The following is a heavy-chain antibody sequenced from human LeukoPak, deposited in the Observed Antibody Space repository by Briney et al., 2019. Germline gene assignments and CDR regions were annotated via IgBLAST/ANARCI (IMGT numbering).Heavy chain of an antibody. CDR3: ARDWGVGGRPGYMDV. D-gene: IGHD6-6*01. V-gene: IGHV4-61*02. CDR2: IYTSGNT. Sequence: PSETLSLTCTVSGGSISSGSYYWSWIRQPAGKGLEWIGRIYTSGNTNYNPSLKSRVTILVDTSKNQVSLKLSSVTAADTAVYFCARDWGVGGRPGYMDVWGKGTTVTVSS. J-gene: IGHJ6*03. CDR1: GGSISSGSYY.